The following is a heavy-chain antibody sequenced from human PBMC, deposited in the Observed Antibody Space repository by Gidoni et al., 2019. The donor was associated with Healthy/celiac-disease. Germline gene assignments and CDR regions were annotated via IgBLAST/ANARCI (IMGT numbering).Heavy chain of an antibody. CDR1: GGSFSGYY. J-gene: IGHJ5*02. CDR2: INHSGST. CDR3: ARVHSYGYSWFDP. Sequence: QVQRQQWGAGLLKPSETLSLTCAVYGGSFSGYYWGWIRQPPGKGLEWIGEINHSGSTHYNPSLKSRVTISVDTSKHQFSLKLSSVTAADTAVYYCARVHSYGYSWFDPWGQGTLVTVSS. D-gene: IGHD5-18*01. V-gene: IGHV4-34*01.